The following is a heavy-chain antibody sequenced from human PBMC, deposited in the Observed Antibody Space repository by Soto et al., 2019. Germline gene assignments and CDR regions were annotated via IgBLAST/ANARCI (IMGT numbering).Heavy chain of an antibody. CDR2: SYYSGST. CDR3: ARKLMGSRNWFDP. Sequence: QGQLQESGPGLVKPSQTLSLTCTVSGGSISSGGYYWSWIRQHPGKGLEWIGYSYYSGSTYYNPSLKSRLTLSVDTSKNHFSLKLSSVTAADTAVYYCARKLMGSRNWFDPWGQGTLVTVSS. D-gene: IGHD2-2*01. CDR1: GGSISSGGYY. J-gene: IGHJ5*02. V-gene: IGHV4-31*03.